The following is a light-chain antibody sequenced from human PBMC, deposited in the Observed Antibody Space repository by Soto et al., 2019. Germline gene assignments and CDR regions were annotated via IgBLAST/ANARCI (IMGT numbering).Light chain of an antibody. J-gene: IGKJ1*01. V-gene: IGKV1-39*01. CDR1: QSIVTY. Sequence: DIQMTQSPSSLSASVGDRVTITCRASQSIVTYLNWYLQKPGKAPKLLIYAASNLQSGVPSRFSGSGSGTDLTLTISSLQPEDFATYFCLQSDSTPPWTFGQGTKVEIK. CDR2: AAS. CDR3: LQSDSTPPWT.